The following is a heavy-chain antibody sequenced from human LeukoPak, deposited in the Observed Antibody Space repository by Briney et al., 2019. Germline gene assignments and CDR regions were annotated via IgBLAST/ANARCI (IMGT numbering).Heavy chain of an antibody. J-gene: IGHJ4*02. V-gene: IGHV3-23*01. CDR2: ISGSGGST. D-gene: IGHD3-3*01. CDR3: AKDTGLGTIFGVVTDY. CDR1: GFTFSSYA. Sequence: GGSLRLSCAASGFTFSSYAMSWVRQAPGKGLEWVSAISGSGGSTYYADSVKGRFTISRDNSKNTLYLQMNSLRAEDTAVYYCAKDTGLGTIFGVVTDYWGQGTLVTVSS.